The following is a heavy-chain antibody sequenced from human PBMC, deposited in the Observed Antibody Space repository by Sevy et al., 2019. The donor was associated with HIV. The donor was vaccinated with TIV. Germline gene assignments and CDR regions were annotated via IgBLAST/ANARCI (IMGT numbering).Heavy chain of an antibody. CDR2: IYHSGST. D-gene: IGHD3-22*01. V-gene: IGHV4-4*02. CDR1: GGSISSDNF. Sequence: SETLSLTCAVSGGSISSDNFWSWVRQPPGKGLEWIGDIYHSGSTNYSPSLGSRVTMSVDKSKNKFSLGLTSVTAADTAVYFCASLQAEYSDSDAFSMCFFDYWGQGALVTVSS. CDR3: ASLQAEYSDSDAFSMCFFDY. J-gene: IGHJ4*02.